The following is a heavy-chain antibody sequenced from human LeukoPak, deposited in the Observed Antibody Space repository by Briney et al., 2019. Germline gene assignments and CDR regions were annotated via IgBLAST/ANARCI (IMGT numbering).Heavy chain of an antibody. CDR1: GYTFTSYD. D-gene: IGHD1-26*01. CDR2: MNPNSGNT. CDR3: ARVPLGSGSYYAPFDY. J-gene: IGHJ4*02. V-gene: IGHV1-8*01. Sequence: ASVKVSCKASGYTFTSYDINWVRQATGQGLEWMGWMNPNSGNTGYAQKFQGRVTMTRDTSTSTVYRELSSLRSEDTAVYYCARVPLGSGSYYAPFDYWGQGTLVTVSS.